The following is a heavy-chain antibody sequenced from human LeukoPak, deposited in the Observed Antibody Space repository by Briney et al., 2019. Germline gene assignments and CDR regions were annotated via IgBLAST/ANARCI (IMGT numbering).Heavy chain of an antibody. D-gene: IGHD2-8*02. CDR3: AKGTLRSCTGARCYPFDY. V-gene: IGHV3-23*01. J-gene: IGHJ4*02. CDR1: GFSFSTYA. CDR2: ITGSGDST. Sequence: PGGSLRLSCAASGFSFSTYAMNWVRQAPGKGLEWVSSITGSGDSTCIADSVKGRFTIYRDNSKNTMYMQMNILRAEDTAVYYCAKGTLRSCTGARCYPFDYWGQGTLVNVSS.